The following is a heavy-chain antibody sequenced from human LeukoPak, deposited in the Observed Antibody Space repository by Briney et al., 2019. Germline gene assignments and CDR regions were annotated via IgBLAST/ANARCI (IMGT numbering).Heavy chain of an antibody. CDR1: GYSISSGYY. V-gene: IGHV4-38-2*02. D-gene: IGHD2-2*01. J-gene: IGHJ5*02. CDR3: ARGGSRYQLLNWFDP. CDR2: IYHTSST. Sequence: SETLSLTCTVSGYSISSGYYWAWIRQTPAKGLEWIGSIYHTSSTYCNPSLRSRVTISVDTSKNHFPLKLSSLTAADTAVYYCARGGSRYQLLNWFDPWGQGTLVTVSS.